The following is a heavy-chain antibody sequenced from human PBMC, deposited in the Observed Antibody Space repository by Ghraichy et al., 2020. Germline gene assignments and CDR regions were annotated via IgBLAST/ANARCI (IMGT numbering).Heavy chain of an antibody. V-gene: IGHV4-4*07. Sequence: SETLSLTCTVSGGSISSYYWSWIRQPAGKGLEWIGRIYTSGSTNYNPSLKSRVTMSVDTSKNQFSLQLSSVTAADTAVYYCARDHRYSSGWAYNWFDPWGQRTLVTVSS. D-gene: IGHD6-19*01. CDR1: GGSISSYY. CDR3: ARDHRYSSGWAYNWFDP. J-gene: IGHJ5*02. CDR2: IYTSGST.